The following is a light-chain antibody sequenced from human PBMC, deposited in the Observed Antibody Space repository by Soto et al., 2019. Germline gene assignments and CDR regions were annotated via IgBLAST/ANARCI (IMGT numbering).Light chain of an antibody. CDR2: KAS. CDR1: QSISSW. V-gene: IGKV1-5*03. J-gene: IGKJ2*01. Sequence: DIQMTQSPSTLSASVGDRVTITCRASQSISSWLAWYQQKPGKAPKLLIYKASSLESGVPSRFSGSGSGTEFTHTISSLQPDDFATYYCQQYNSYSPNTFGQGTKLEIK. CDR3: QQYNSYSPNT.